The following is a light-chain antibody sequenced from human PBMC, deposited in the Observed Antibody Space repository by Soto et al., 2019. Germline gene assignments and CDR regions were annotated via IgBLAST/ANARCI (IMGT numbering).Light chain of an antibody. J-gene: IGKJ1*01. Sequence: IQMTKSPSSRCASVGDRATITCRASQGISNYLAWYQQTPGKVPKLLIYAASTLQSGVPSRFSGSGSGTDFTLTISSLQPEDVATYYCQKYNSAPWTFGQGTKVDI. CDR3: QKYNSAPWT. CDR1: QGISNY. CDR2: AAS. V-gene: IGKV1-27*01.